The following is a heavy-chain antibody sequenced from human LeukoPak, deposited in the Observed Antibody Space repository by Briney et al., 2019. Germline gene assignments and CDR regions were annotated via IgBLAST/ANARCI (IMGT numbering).Heavy chain of an antibody. Sequence: KSGGSLRLSCAASGFTFSDCYMNWIRQAPGKGLEWVSYISTSGTTMSYADSVKGRFTISRDSAKNSLYLQMNSLRAEDTAVYYCARGTTGTTDFDYWGQGTLVTVSS. V-gene: IGHV3-11*01. CDR1: GFTFSDCY. J-gene: IGHJ4*02. CDR3: ARGTTGTTDFDY. CDR2: ISTSGTTM. D-gene: IGHD1-1*01.